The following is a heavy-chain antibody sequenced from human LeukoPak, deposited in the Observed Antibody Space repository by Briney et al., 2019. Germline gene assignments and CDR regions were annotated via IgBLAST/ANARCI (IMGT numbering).Heavy chain of an antibody. Sequence: GGALRLSCAASGFTFSSYAMHWVRQAPGKGLEWVAVISYDGSNKYYADSVKGRFTISRDNSKNTLYLQMNSLRAEDTAVYYCARDGQWLVLWWFDPWGQGTLVTVSS. J-gene: IGHJ5*02. CDR2: ISYDGSNK. V-gene: IGHV3-30*04. D-gene: IGHD6-19*01. CDR3: ARDGQWLVLWWFDP. CDR1: GFTFSSYA.